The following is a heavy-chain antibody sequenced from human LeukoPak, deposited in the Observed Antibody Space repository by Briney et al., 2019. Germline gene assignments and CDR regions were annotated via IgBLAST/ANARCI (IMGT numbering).Heavy chain of an antibody. D-gene: IGHD3-22*01. CDR3: ARVSITMIVVVMEYFDY. CDR2: IYGGGDT. Sequence: TGGSLRLSCAASGFTVTDNYMNWVRQSSGKGLEWVSVIYGGGDTNYADSVKGRFIISRDTSKNTVYLQMNSLRAEDTAVYYCARVSITMIVVVMEYFDYWGQGTLVTVSS. CDR1: GFTVTDNY. J-gene: IGHJ4*02. V-gene: IGHV3-53*01.